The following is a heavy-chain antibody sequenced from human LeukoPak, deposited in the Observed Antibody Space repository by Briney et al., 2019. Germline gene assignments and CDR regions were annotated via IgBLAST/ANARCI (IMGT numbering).Heavy chain of an antibody. J-gene: IGHJ4*02. CDR1: GGSISGYY. CDR2: ISYSGLT. Sequence: SKTLALTCTVSGGSISGYYCSWIRQTPRKGLEWIGQISYSGLTKYNPAPKSRVTISVDTSKNQISVNLNSVTAADTAFYYCARHRAIAGPFDHWGPGTQVTVSS. V-gene: IGHV4-59*08. D-gene: IGHD2/OR15-2a*01. CDR3: ARHRAIAGPFDH.